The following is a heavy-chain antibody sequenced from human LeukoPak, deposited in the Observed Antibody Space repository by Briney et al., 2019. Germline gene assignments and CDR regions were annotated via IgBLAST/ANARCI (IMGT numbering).Heavy chain of an antibody. J-gene: IGHJ6*03. V-gene: IGHV3-53*01. Sequence: GGSLRLSCAASGFTVSSNYMSWVRQAPGKGLEWVSVIWTGGRTYYTASVKGRFTISRDNSKNTLYLQMNSLRAEDTAVYYCARGYGGFPYYYMDVWGKGTTVTDSS. CDR2: IWTGGRT. CDR1: GFTVSSNY. CDR3: ARGYGGFPYYYMDV. D-gene: IGHD4-23*01.